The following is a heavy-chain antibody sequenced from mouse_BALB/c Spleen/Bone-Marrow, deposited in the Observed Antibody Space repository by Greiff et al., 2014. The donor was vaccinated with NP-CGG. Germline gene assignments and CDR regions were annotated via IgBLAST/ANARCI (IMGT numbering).Heavy chain of an antibody. V-gene: IGHV3-8*02. CDR2: ISYSGST. CDR1: GDSITSGY. Sequence: DVKLQESGPSLVKPSQTLSLTCSVTGDSITSGYWNWIRKFPGNRLEYMGYISYSGSTYYNPSLKSRISITRDTSKNQYYLQLNSVTTEDTATYYCARYTVVARGAMDYWGQGTSVTVSS. J-gene: IGHJ4*01. CDR3: ARYTVVARGAMDY. D-gene: IGHD1-1*01.